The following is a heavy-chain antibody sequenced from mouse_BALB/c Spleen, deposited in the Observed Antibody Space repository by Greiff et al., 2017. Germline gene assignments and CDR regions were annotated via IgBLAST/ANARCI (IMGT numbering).Heavy chain of an antibody. Sequence: VHVKQSGAELVRPGALVKLSCKASGFNIKDYYMHWVKQRPEQGLEWIGWIDPENGNTIYDPKFQGKASITADTSSNTAYLQLSSLTSEDTAVYYCARGRYYGPFAYWGQGTLVTVSA. J-gene: IGHJ3*01. V-gene: IGHV14-1*02. CDR1: GFNIKDYY. CDR3: ARGRYYGPFAY. D-gene: IGHD1-2*01. CDR2: IDPENGNT.